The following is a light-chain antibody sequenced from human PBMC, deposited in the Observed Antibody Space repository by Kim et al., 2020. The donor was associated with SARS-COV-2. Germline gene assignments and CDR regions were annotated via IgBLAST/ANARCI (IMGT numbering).Light chain of an antibody. V-gene: IGLV3-9*01. CDR3: QVWDSSTGV. CDR1: NIGSKN. Sequence: LTQPLSVSVALGQTARITCGGNNIGSKNVHWYQQKPGQAPVLVIYRDSNRPSGIPERFSGSNSGNTATLTISRAQAGDEADYYCQVWDSSTGVFGGGTQLTVL. J-gene: IGLJ3*02. CDR2: RDS.